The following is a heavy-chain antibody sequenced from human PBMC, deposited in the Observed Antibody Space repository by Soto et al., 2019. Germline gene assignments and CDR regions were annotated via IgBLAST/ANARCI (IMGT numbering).Heavy chain of an antibody. CDR2: ISSNSAYI. D-gene: IGHD6-13*01. CDR3: TRDASRDSSARGWFDP. V-gene: IGHV3-21*01. J-gene: IGHJ5*02. CDR1: GFTFRSFT. Sequence: GGALRLSCAASGFTFRSFTMNWVRQAPGKGLEWVSTISSNSAYIYYTDALRGRFTISRDNAKNSLHLQMNSLRAEDTAVYYCTRDASRDSSARGWFDPWGPGTLVTVSS.